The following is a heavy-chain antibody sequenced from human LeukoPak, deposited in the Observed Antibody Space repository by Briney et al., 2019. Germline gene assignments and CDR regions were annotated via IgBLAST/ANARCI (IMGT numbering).Heavy chain of an antibody. CDR1: GGSINFYY. V-gene: IGHV4-59*08. D-gene: IGHD5/OR15-5a*01. CDR3: AKYVSTGWFDP. CDR2: IYYSGST. Sequence: SETLSLTCTVSGGSINFYYWSWIRQPPGKGLEWIGYIYYSGSTNYNPSLKSRVTISVDTSENQFSLKLTSVTAADTAVYYCAKYVSTGWFDPWGQGTLVTVSS. J-gene: IGHJ5*02.